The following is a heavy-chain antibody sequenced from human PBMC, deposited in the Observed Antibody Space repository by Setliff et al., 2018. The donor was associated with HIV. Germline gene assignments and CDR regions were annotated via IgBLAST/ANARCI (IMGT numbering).Heavy chain of an antibody. CDR2: IYSDGNTT. CDR3: AREGGGIVVVTVDY. J-gene: IGHJ4*02. CDR1: GFTFSNYW. D-gene: IGHD3-22*01. V-gene: IGHV3-74*01. Sequence: PGGSLRLSCAASGFTFSNYWMHWVRQAPGKGLVWVSRIYSDGNTTNYADSVKGRFTISRDNAKNTLYLQMNSLGAEDTAVYYCAREGGGIVVVTVDYWGQGTLVTVSS.